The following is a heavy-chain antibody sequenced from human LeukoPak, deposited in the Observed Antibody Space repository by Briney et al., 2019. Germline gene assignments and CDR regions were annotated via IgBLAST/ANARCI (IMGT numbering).Heavy chain of an antibody. J-gene: IGHJ4*02. CDR2: INPSSGAT. Sequence: ASXKVSCKASGYTFTGYFIHWVRQAPGQGLEWMGWINPSSGATNYAQNFQGRVTLTREMSISTAYMEVSRLLSDDTAVYYCARVTYDRSGYYNGIPYWGQGTLVIVSS. V-gene: IGHV1-2*02. D-gene: IGHD3-22*01. CDR1: GYTFTGYF. CDR3: ARVTYDRSGYYNGIPY.